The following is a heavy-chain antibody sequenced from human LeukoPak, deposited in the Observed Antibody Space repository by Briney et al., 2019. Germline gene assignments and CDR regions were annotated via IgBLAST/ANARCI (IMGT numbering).Heavy chain of an antibody. CDR3: AKDRGWELHHDAFDI. CDR2: ISWNSGSI. CDR1: GFTFDDYA. Sequence: GGSLRLSCAASGFTFDDYAMHWVRQAPGKGLEWVSGISWNSGSIGYADSVKGRLTISRDNAKNSLYLQMNSLRAEDTALYYCAKDRGWELHHDAFDIWGQGTMVTVSS. V-gene: IGHV3-9*01. D-gene: IGHD1-26*01. J-gene: IGHJ3*02.